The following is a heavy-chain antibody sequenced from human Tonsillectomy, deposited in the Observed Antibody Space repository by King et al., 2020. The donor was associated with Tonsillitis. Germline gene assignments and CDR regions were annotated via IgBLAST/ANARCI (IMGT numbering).Heavy chain of an antibody. D-gene: IGHD4-23*01. Sequence: VQLVESGAEVKKPGASVKVSCKASGYTFTSYGISWVRQAPGQGLEWMGWISAYNGNTNYAQKLQGRVTMTTDTSTSTAYMELRSLRADDTAVYYCARMTTVVKGRGGFFDYWGQGTLVTVSS. CDR2: ISAYNGNT. CDR1: GYTFTSYG. V-gene: IGHV1-18*01. CDR3: ARMTTVVKGRGGFFDY. J-gene: IGHJ4*02.